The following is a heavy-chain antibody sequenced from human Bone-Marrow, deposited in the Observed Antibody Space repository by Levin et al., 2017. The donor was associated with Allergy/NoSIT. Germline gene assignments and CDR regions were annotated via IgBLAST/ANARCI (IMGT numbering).Heavy chain of an antibody. D-gene: IGHD3-10*01. CDR1: GFTFGDYA. Sequence: GESLKISCTASGFTFGDYAMSWVRQAPEKGLEWVGFIRSKAYGGTTEYAASVKGRLTISRDDSKSIAYLQINSLKTEDTAVYYCSRRSWFGEFSDYWGQGTLVTVSS. CDR2: IRSKAYGGTT. J-gene: IGHJ4*02. CDR3: SRRSWFGEFSDY. V-gene: IGHV3-49*04.